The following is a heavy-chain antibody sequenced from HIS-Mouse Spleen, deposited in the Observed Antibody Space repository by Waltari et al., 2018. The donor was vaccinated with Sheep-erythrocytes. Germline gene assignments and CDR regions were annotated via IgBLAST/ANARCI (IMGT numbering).Heavy chain of an antibody. CDR1: GGSISSSSYY. J-gene: IGHJ3*02. CDR3: ARDTNWGGDAFDI. V-gene: IGHV4-39*02. CDR2: IYYSGGT. Sequence: QLQLQESGPGLVKPSETLSLTCTVSGGSISSSSYYWGWIRQPPGKGLEWIGSIYYSGGTSSNPSLTSRVTISVDTSKNQFSLKLSSVTAADTAVYYCARDTNWGGDAFDIWGQGTMVTVSS. D-gene: IGHD7-27*01.